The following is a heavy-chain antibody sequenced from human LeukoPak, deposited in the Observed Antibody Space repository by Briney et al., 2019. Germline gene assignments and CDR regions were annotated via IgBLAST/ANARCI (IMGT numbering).Heavy chain of an antibody. Sequence: GGSLRLSCAASGFTFSSYGMHWVRQAPGKGLEWVAVISYDGSNKYYADSVKGRFTISRDNSKNTLYLQMNSLRAEDTAVYYFARPFWSGSPGRNWFDPWGQGTLVPSPQ. V-gene: IGHV3-30*03. CDR3: ARPFWSGSPGRNWFDP. D-gene: IGHD3-3*01. CDR1: GFTFSSYG. J-gene: IGHJ5*02. CDR2: ISYDGSNK.